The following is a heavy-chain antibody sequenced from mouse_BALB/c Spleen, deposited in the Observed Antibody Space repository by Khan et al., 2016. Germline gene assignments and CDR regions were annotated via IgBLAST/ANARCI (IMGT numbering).Heavy chain of an antibody. V-gene: IGHV1-54*01. CDR2: INPGSGGT. CDR1: GYAFTDYL. D-gene: IGHD1-2*01. Sequence: QLQQSGAELVRPGTSVKVSCKASGYAFTDYLIDWIKQRPGQGLEWIGVINPGSGGTNYNEKFKDMATLTADKSSSAAYMQLSSLTSDDSAVYFCARSYYGYGFAYWGQGTLVTVST. CDR3: ARSYYGYGFAY. J-gene: IGHJ3*01.